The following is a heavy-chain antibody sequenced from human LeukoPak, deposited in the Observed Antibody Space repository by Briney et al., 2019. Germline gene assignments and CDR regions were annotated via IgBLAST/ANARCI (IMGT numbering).Heavy chain of an antibody. Sequence: GGSLRLSCAASGFTFSSYAMSWVRQAPGKGLEWVATISSRGDSYYNPSLQSRISISVDTSMNRFSLQLTSATAADTGFYFCARERWSRRSYFDTWAPGILVTVSS. V-gene: IGHV3-23*02. CDR3: ARERWSRRSYFDT. CDR2: ISSRGDS. J-gene: IGHJ5*02. D-gene: IGHD5-24*01. CDR1: GFTFSSYA.